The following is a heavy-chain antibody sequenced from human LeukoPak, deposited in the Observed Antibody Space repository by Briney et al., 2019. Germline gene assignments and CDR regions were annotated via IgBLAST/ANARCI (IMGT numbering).Heavy chain of an antibody. D-gene: IGHD3-10*01. CDR3: ARDYRDGSGSYDY. J-gene: IGHJ4*02. V-gene: IGHV3-66*01. CDR1: GFTVSRNY. Sequence: GGSLRLSCAASGFTVSRNYMSWVRQAPGKGLEWVSLIYSGGSTYYADSVKGRFTISRDNSKNTLYLQMNRLRAEDTAVYYCARDYRDGSGSYDYWGQGTLVTVSS. CDR2: IYSGGST.